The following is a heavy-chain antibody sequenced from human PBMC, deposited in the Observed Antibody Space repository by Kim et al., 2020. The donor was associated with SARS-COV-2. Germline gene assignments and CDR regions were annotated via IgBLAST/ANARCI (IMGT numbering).Heavy chain of an antibody. J-gene: IGHJ4*02. CDR2: IKQDGTDK. D-gene: IGHD2-2*01. V-gene: IGHV3-7*01. Sequence: GGSLRLSCAASGFSLGDYWMNWVRQAPGKGLAWVANIKQDGTDKHYVDSVKGRFTISRDNAKNSLYLQMNSLRAEDTAVYYCARWTSTSYYWGQGTLVTVSS. CDR1: GFSLGDYW. CDR3: ARWTSTSYY.